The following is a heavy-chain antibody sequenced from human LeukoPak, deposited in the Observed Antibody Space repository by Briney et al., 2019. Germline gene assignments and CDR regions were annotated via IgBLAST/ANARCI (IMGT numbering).Heavy chain of an antibody. V-gene: IGHV3-20*04. CDR2: INWNGGST. J-gene: IGHJ6*03. Sequence: GGSLRLSCAASGFTFDNYGMTWVRQAPGKGLEWVSGINWNGGSTGYADSVKGRFTISRDNAKNSLYLQMNSLRAEDTALYYCARAPDSSRWYGDYYYYMDVWGKGTTVTVSS. CDR1: GFTFDNYG. D-gene: IGHD6-13*01. CDR3: ARAPDSSRWYGDYYYYMDV.